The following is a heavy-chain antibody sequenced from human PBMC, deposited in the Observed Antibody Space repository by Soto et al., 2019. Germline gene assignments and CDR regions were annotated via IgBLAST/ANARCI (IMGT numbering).Heavy chain of an antibody. D-gene: IGHD2-2*01. J-gene: IGHJ4*02. CDR2: ISYDGSNK. CDR3: ARGPSSLTRFDY. Sequence: QVQLVESGGGVVQPGRSLRLSRAASGFTFSSYAMHWVRQAPGKGLEWVAVISYDGSNKYYADSVKGRFTISRDNSKNTLNLQMNSLRAEDTAVYYCARGPSSLTRFDYWGQGTLVTVSS. V-gene: IGHV3-30-3*01. CDR1: GFTFSSYA.